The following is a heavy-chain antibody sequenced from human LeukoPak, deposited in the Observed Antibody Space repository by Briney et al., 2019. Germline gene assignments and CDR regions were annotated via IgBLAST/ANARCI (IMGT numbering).Heavy chain of an antibody. J-gene: IGHJ3*02. CDR3: ARSDGYGLVGI. CDR1: GFTFSSYS. V-gene: IGHV3-21*04. D-gene: IGHD3-10*01. Sequence: GGSLRLSCAASGFTFSSYSMNWVRQAPGKGLEWVSSISSSSSYIYYADSVKGRFTISRDNSKNTLYLQMNSLRAEDTAVYYCARSDGYGLVGIWGQGTMVTVSS. CDR2: ISSSSSYI.